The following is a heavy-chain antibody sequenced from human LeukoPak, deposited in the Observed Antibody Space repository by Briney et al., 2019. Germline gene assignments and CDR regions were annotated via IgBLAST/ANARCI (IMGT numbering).Heavy chain of an antibody. V-gene: IGHV3-23*01. CDR3: ARAGHYYFDY. Sequence: GGSLRLSCAASGFTFSSYEMNWVRQAPGKGLDWVSTISGSGARTFYGESVKGRFTISRDESKNTLYLQMNSLRAEDTAVYYCARAGHYYFDYWGQGTLVTVSS. J-gene: IGHJ4*02. CDR2: ISGSGART. D-gene: IGHD6-19*01. CDR1: GFTFSSYE.